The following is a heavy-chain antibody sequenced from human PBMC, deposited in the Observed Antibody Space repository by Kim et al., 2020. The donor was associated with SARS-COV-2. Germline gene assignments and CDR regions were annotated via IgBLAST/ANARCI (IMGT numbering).Heavy chain of an antibody. J-gene: IGHJ4*02. CDR2: ISYDGSNK. D-gene: IGHD5-12*01. V-gene: IGHV3-30*04. CDR1: GFTFSSYA. Sequence: GESLRLSCAASGFTFSSYAMHWVRQAPGKGLEWVAVISYDGSNKYYADSVQGRFTISRDNSKKTLYLQMTSLRAQDTAGYYCALLEDSGYDFILDYWGQG. CDR3: ALLEDSGYDFILDY.